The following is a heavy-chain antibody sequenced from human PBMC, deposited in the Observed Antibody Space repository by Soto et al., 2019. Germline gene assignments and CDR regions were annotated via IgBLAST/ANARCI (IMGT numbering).Heavy chain of an antibody. V-gene: IGHV3-30*03. CDR2: ISYDGSHK. CDR3: ARRRGEYSSYSWSMAV. Sequence: QVQLVESGGGVVQPGRSLRLSCAASGFTFSNYGMHWVRQAPGKGLVWVTVISYDGSHKYYADSVKGRFTISRDNSKNTLQLPMNRPRDEETAVYYCARRRGEYSSYSWSMAVWGQGPTGTVSS. D-gene: IGHD4-4*01. J-gene: IGHJ6*02. CDR1: GFTFSNYG.